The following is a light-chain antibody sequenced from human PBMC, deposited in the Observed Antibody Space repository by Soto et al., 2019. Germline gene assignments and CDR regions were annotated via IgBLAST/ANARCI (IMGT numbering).Light chain of an antibody. J-gene: IGKJ5*01. CDR2: DAS. V-gene: IGKV3-11*01. CDR3: QQRRNWPLT. Sequence: EIVLTQSPATLSLSPVERATLSCRASQSVSSYLAWYQQKPGQAPRLLIYDASNRATGIPARFSGSGSGTDFTLTISSLEPEDFAVYYCQQRRNWPLTFGGGTRLEIK. CDR1: QSVSSY.